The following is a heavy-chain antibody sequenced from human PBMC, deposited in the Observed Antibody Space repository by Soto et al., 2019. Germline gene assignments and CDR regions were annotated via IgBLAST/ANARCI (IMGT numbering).Heavy chain of an antibody. CDR2: INHSGST. CDR1: GGSFSGYY. D-gene: IGHD3-10*01. J-gene: IGHJ6*02. V-gene: IGHV4-34*01. CDR3: ARGLSSYYYGSGSYGGGYYYYGMDV. Sequence: SETLSLTCAVYGGSFSGYYWSWIRQPPGKGLEWSGEINHSGSTNYNPSLKSRVTISVDTSKNQFSLKLSSVTAADTAVYYCARGLSSYYYGSGSYGGGYYYYGMDVWGQGTTVTVSS.